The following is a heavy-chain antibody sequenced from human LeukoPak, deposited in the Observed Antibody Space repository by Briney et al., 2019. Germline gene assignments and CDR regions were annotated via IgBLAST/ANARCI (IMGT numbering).Heavy chain of an antibody. CDR3: NEYGDYDDY. Sequence: GASVKVSCKASGGTFSSYAISWVRQAPGQGLEWMGGIIPIFGTANYAQKFQGRVTITADKSTSTAYMELSSLRSEDTAVYYCNEYGDYDDYWGQGTLVTVSS. D-gene: IGHD4-17*01. V-gene: IGHV1-69*06. CDR1: GGTFSSYA. J-gene: IGHJ4*02. CDR2: IIPIFGTA.